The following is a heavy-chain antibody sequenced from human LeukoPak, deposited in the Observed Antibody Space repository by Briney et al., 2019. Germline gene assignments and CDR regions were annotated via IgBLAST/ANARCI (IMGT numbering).Heavy chain of an antibody. Sequence: PSETLSLTCTVSGGSISNYYWSWIRQPPGKGLEWIGQINHSGGTNYNPSLKSRVTISVDTSKNQFSLKLRSVTAADTAVYYCARVHSYCSTTSCLDYWGQGTLVTVSS. D-gene: IGHD2-2*01. V-gene: IGHV4-34*01. J-gene: IGHJ4*02. CDR2: INHSGGT. CDR3: ARVHSYCSTTSCLDY. CDR1: GGSISNYY.